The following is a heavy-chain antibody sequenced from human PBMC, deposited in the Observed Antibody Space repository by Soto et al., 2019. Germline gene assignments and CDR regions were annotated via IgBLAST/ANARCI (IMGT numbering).Heavy chain of an antibody. Sequence: QVQLVESGGGVVQPGRSLRLSCAASGFTFSSYSMHWVRQAPGKGLEWVTVVSYDGSIEYYADSVKGRFTVSRDNSKNTLSLQMTSLRPEDTAVYYCAKEGVSPRSYIGDVDYWGQGTLVTVSS. D-gene: IGHD2-15*01. CDR1: GFTFSSYS. V-gene: IGHV3-30*18. J-gene: IGHJ4*02. CDR2: VSYDGSIE. CDR3: AKEGVSPRSYIGDVDY.